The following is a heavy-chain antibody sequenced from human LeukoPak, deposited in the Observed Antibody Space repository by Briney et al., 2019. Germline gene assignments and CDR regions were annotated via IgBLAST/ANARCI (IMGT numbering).Heavy chain of an antibody. CDR3: AREIVVVPSAMGFDP. CDR1: GYTFTTYY. Sequence: ASVTVSCKASGYTFTTYYIHWVRQAPGQGLEWMGVINPSGGSTSFAQKFQARLTMTRDTSTSTVYMELSGLNSEDTAVYYCAREIVVVPSAMGFDPWGQGTLVTVSS. V-gene: IGHV1-46*01. D-gene: IGHD2-2*01. CDR2: INPSGGST. J-gene: IGHJ5*02.